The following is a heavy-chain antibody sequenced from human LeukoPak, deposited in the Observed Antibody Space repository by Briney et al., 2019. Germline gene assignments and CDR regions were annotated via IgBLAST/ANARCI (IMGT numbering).Heavy chain of an antibody. D-gene: IGHD3-9*01. CDR2: ISGSGGST. V-gene: IGHV3-23*01. CDR1: RFTFSSYA. CDR3: AKVNLNYDILTGYYWNWFDP. Sequence: GGSLRLSCAASRFTFSSYAMSWVRQAPGKGLEWVSAISGSGGSTYYADSVKGRFTISRDNSKNTLYLQMNSLRAEDTAVYHCAKVNLNYDILTGYYWNWFDPWGQGTLVTVSS. J-gene: IGHJ5*02.